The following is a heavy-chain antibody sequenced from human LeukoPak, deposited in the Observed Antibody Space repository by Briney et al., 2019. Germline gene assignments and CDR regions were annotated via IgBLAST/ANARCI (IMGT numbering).Heavy chain of an antibody. V-gene: IGHV4-38-2*02. CDR2: FFLKGST. Sequence: SETLSLTCTVSGYSITSAYYWGWIRQPPGKGLEWIGSFFLKGSTYYNPSLKSRVTMSVDTSKNQFSLKLSSVTAADTAVYYCARGYDGSGYYYRNWYFDLWGRGTLVTVSS. D-gene: IGHD3-22*01. CDR1: GYSITSAYY. J-gene: IGHJ2*01. CDR3: ARGYDGSGYYYRNWYFDL.